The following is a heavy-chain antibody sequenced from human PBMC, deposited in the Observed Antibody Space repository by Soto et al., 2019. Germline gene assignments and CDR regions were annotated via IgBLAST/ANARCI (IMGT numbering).Heavy chain of an antibody. V-gene: IGHV5-51*01. CDR2: IYPGDSDT. CDR3: ARLSRYCSGGSCYSSLTHHYFDY. J-gene: IGHJ4*02. D-gene: IGHD2-15*01. Sequence: EVQLVQSGAEVKKPGESLKISCKGSGYSFTSYWIGWVRQMPGKGLEWMGIIYPGDSDTRYSPSFQGQVTISADKSISTAYLQWSSLKASDTAMYYCARLSRYCSGGSCYSSLTHHYFDYWGQGTLVTVSS. CDR1: GYSFTSYW.